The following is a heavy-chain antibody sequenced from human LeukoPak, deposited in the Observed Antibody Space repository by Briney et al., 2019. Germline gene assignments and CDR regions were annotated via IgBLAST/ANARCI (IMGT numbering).Heavy chain of an antibody. Sequence: SETLSLTCIVSGDSISSTHSYWGWIRQPPGKGLEWIGSISYSGSANYNPSLKSRGTISVDTSKNQFSLELNSVTAADTAMYYCASKVRGEPPKFFNSWGQGTLVMVSS. CDR3: ASKVRGEPPKFFNS. CDR2: ISYSGSA. J-gene: IGHJ4*02. V-gene: IGHV4-39*01. CDR1: GDSISSTHSY. D-gene: IGHD3-16*01.